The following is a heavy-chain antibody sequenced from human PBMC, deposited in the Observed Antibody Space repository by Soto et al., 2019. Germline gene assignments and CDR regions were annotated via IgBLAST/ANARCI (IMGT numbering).Heavy chain of an antibody. V-gene: IGHV2-5*02. CDR2: IYWDDDK. CDR3: ALHRSLRNFDRAEGYFDY. Sequence: QITLKESGPTLVKPTQTLTLTCTFSGFSLSTSGVGVGWIRQPPGKALEWLALIYWDDDKRYSPSLKSRLTITEDPSKNQVVLTMTIMDPVDTATYYCALHRSLRNFDRAEGYFDYCGQGTLVTVSS. CDR1: GFSLSTSGVG. J-gene: IGHJ4*02. D-gene: IGHD3-9*01.